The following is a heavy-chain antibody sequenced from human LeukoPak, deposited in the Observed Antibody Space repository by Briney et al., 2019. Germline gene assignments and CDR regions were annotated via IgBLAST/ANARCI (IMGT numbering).Heavy chain of an antibody. CDR2: ISSNGGST. D-gene: IGHD1-26*01. CDR1: GFTFSSYA. J-gene: IGHJ3*01. V-gene: IGHV3-64*01. Sequence: GSLRLSCAASGFTFSSYAMHWVRQAPGKGLEYVSAISSNGGSTYYANSVKGRFTISRDNSKNTLYLQMGSLRAEDMAVYYCARAHSGSYFAFDVWGQGTMVTVSS. CDR3: ARAHSGSYFAFDV.